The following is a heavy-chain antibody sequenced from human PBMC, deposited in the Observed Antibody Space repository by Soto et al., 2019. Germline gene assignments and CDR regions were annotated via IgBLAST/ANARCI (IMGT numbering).Heavy chain of an antibody. D-gene: IGHD7-27*01. CDR3: ATEVWGRGGYYIDS. V-gene: IGHV1-69*01. CDR2: IIPVFGTT. Sequence: QVHVVQSGAEVKKPGSSVKVTCKAFGGTFNSFGINWVRQAPGQGLEWMGGIIPVFGTTKYEQKFRDRVTLVADGTTSKTYMEVSRLTSEEAAVSYGATEVWGRGGYYIDSWGQGTLVTVST. CDR1: GGTFNSFG. J-gene: IGHJ4*02.